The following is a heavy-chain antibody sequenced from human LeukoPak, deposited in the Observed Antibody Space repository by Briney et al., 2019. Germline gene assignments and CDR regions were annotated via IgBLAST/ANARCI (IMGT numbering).Heavy chain of an antibody. CDR2: TSGSGANT. CDR1: GFTFSTYA. CDR3: AKAGLTLVRGVISPDWSSYYAMDV. Sequence: GGSLRLSCAASGFTFSTYAMTWVRQAPGKGLEWISATSGSGANTYYADSVKGRFFMSRDNSKNTLYLQMNSLRGEDTAVYYCAKAGLTLVRGVISPDWSSYYAMDVWGQGTTVTVSS. D-gene: IGHD3-10*01. V-gene: IGHV3-23*01. J-gene: IGHJ6*02.